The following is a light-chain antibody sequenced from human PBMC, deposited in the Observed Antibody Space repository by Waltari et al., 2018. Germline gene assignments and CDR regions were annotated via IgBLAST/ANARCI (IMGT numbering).Light chain of an antibody. CDR1: QSISSW. J-gene: IGKJ2*01. CDR2: KAS. Sequence: DIKMTQSPSTLSASVGDRVTITGRASQSISSWLAWYQQKPGKAPKLLIYKASSLESGVPSRFSGSGSGTEFTLTISSLQPDDFATYYCQQYNSYPYTFGQGTKLEIK. V-gene: IGKV1-5*03. CDR3: QQYNSYPYT.